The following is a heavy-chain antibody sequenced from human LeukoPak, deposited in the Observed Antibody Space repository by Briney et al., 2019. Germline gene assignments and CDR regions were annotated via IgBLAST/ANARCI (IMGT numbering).Heavy chain of an antibody. V-gene: IGHV3-23*01. CDR3: AKDDVPSNWGALGLFDY. CDR1: GFTFSTYA. J-gene: IGHJ4*02. D-gene: IGHD7-27*01. CDR2: ISGSGGST. Sequence: GGSLRLSCTASGFTFSTYAMNWVRQAPGKGLEWVSAISGSGGSTYYADPVKGRFTISRDNSKKMLYLQMNSLRAEDTAVYYCAKDDVPSNWGALGLFDYWGQGTLVTVSS.